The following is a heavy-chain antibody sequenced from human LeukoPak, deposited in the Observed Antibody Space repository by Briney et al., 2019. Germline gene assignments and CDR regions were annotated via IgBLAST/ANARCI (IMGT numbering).Heavy chain of an antibody. CDR3: ATDHERAGDISFFYLDV. CDR1: GGAFSSYA. V-gene: IGHV1-69*13. Sequence: SVKVSCKASGGAFSSYAFSWVRQAPDQGLEWMGGIVPMFGTPTYSQKFKGRITLTADESTSTAYMELSSPRSEDTALYYCATDHERAGDISFFYLDVWGKGTTVTVSS. J-gene: IGHJ6*03. CDR2: IVPMFGTP. D-gene: IGHD7-27*01.